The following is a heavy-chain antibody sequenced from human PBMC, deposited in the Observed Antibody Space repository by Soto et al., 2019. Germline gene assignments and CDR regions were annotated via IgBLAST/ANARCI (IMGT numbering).Heavy chain of an antibody. CDR1: EGTFNSYA. Sequence: QAQVVQSGAEVRKPGSSVKLSCKASEGTFNSYAIAWVRQAPGQGLEWMGGIIPYYNTLNYAQKFQDRVTITADDSTNTVHMELSSLRSDDTAVSFCASGASRWYPYFFDSWAQGTQVTVSS. CDR3: ASGASRWYPYFFDS. V-gene: IGHV1-69*01. CDR2: IIPYYNTL. D-gene: IGHD6-13*01. J-gene: IGHJ4*02.